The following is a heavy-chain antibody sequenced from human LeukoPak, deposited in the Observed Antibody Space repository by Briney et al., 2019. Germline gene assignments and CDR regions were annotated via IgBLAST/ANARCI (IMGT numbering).Heavy chain of an antibody. Sequence: GESLRISCKVSGYSFSTTWLVWVRQMPGKGLEWMGIIYPRDSDSRYSPSFQGQVPFSADKSIDTAYLEWSSLKASDTAIYYCARRPDYAPLFDFWGQGTLVTVSS. CDR1: GYSFSTTW. CDR2: IYPRDSDS. D-gene: IGHD4-17*01. CDR3: ARRPDYAPLFDF. V-gene: IGHV5-51*01. J-gene: IGHJ4*02.